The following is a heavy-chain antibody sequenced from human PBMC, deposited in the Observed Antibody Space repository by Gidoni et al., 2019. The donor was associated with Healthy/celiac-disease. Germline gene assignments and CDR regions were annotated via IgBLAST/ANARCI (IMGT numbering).Heavy chain of an antibody. Sequence: EVHLLESGGVLVQPAGSLTPSCAASGSPFSDHYMVWVRQAPGKGLEWVGRTRNKANSYTTDYAASVKGRFTISRDESKNSLYLQMNSLKTEDAAVYYCARVVLGWYFDLWGRGTLVTVSS. CDR3: ARVVLGWYFDL. CDR2: TRNKANSYTT. V-gene: IGHV3-72*01. D-gene: IGHD6-6*01. CDR1: GSPFSDHY. J-gene: IGHJ2*01.